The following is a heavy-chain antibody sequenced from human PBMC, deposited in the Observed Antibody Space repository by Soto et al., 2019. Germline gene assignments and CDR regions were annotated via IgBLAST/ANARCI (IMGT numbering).Heavy chain of an antibody. CDR2: INYSGTT. CDR3: ARDWYRDGYNGGYHDY. V-gene: IGHV4-59*12. J-gene: IGHJ4*02. CDR1: GGSISSYY. Sequence: SETLSLTCTASGGSISSYYWSWIRQPPGTGLERIGGINYSGTTNYNPSLTSRVTISVDTSNNQFSLKVYSVTAADTAVYYCARDWYRDGYNGGYHDYWGQGTQVTVS. D-gene: IGHD6-25*01.